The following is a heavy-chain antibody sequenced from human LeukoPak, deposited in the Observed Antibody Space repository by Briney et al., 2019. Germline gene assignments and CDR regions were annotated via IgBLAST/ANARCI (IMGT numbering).Heavy chain of an antibody. CDR2: IKPNSGAT. Sequence: ASVKVSCKASGYTFTDHYMHWVRQAPGQGLEGMAWIKPNSGATNYAQKFQGRLTMTWDTSISTAYVELSRLRFDDTAVYYCARGTTQYSSSAFDYWGQGSLVTVSS. D-gene: IGHD6-13*01. CDR1: GYTFTDHY. CDR3: ARGTTQYSSSAFDY. J-gene: IGHJ4*02. V-gene: IGHV1-2*02.